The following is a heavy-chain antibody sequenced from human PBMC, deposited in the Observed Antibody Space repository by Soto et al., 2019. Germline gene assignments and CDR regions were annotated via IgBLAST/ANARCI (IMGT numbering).Heavy chain of an antibody. V-gene: IGHV2-5*02. CDR3: AHSGYYQYYFDY. J-gene: IGHJ4*02. CDR2: IYWDDDK. D-gene: IGHD3-22*01. CDR1: GFSLSTSGVG. Sequence: QITLKESGPPLVKPTQTLTLTCTFSGFSLSTSGVGVGWIRQPPGKALEWLALIYWDDDKRYSPSLKSRLTIPKDTSKNQVVLTMTNMDPVDTATYYCAHSGYYQYYFDYWGQGTLVTVSS.